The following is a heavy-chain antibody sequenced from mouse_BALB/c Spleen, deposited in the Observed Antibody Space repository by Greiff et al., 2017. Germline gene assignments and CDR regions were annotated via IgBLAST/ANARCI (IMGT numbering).Heavy chain of an antibody. Sequence: VQLQQSGAELVKPGASVKLSCTASGFNIKDTYMHWVKQRPEQGLEWIGKIDPANGNTKYDPKFTGKATITADTSSNTAYLQLSSLTSEDTAVYYCARGSAGGAMDYWGQGTSVTVSS. D-gene: IGHD1-1*02. V-gene: IGHV14-3*02. J-gene: IGHJ4*01. CDR1: GFNIKDTY. CDR3: ARGSAGGAMDY. CDR2: IDPANGNT.